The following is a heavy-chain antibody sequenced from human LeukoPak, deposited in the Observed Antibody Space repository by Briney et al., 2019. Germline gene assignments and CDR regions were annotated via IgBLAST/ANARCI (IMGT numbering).Heavy chain of an antibody. CDR2: ISAYNGKT. D-gene: IGHD6-6*01. Sequence: ASVKVSCKASGYTFTSYDISWVRQAPGQGLEWMGWISAYNGKTNYAQKLQGRITMTTDTSTSPAYMELRSLRYDDTALYYCARVDPRIQQLVPPDFDYWGQGTLVTVSS. CDR1: GYTFTSYD. V-gene: IGHV1-18*01. CDR3: ARVDPRIQQLVPPDFDY. J-gene: IGHJ4*02.